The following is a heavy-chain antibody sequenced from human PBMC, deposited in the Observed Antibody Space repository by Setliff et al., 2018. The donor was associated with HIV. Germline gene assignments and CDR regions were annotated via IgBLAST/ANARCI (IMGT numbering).Heavy chain of an antibody. CDR3: ARDPSNNSGWLPYYEY. Sequence: GASVKVSCKTSGFTFNHYGITWVRQAPGQGLEWMGWISAYNGDTKYSQTFQGRVTMTTDTSTATSFMELRSLRSYDTAVYYCARDPSNNSGWLPYYEYWGQGTLVTVSS. D-gene: IGHD6-19*01. CDR2: ISAYNGDT. V-gene: IGHV1-18*01. CDR1: GFTFNHYG. J-gene: IGHJ4*02.